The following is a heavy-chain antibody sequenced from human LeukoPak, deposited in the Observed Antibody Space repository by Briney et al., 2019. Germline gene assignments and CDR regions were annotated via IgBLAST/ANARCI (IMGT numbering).Heavy chain of an antibody. CDR1: GGSISSSSYY. J-gene: IGHJ4*02. Sequence: SETLSLTCTVSGGSISSSSYYWGWIRQPPGKGLEWIGSIYYSGSTYYNPSLKSRVTISVDTSKNQFSLKLSSVTAADTAVYYCARDVFGAYSSGWYYFDYWGQGTLVTVS. CDR2: IYYSGST. CDR3: ARDVFGAYSSGWYYFDY. D-gene: IGHD6-19*01. V-gene: IGHV4-39*07.